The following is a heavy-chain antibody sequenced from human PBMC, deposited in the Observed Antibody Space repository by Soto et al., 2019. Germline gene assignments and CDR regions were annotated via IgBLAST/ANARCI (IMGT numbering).Heavy chain of an antibody. D-gene: IGHD6-19*01. V-gene: IGHV3-33*01. Sequence: QVQLVESGGGVVQPGRSLRLSCAASGFTFSSYGMHWVRQAPGKGLEWVAVIWYDGSNKYYADSVKGRFTISRDNSKNALYLQMNSLPAEDTAVYYCARNYGVAGTGLDWFGPWGQGTLVTVSS. CDR1: GFTFSSYG. CDR3: ARNYGVAGTGLDWFGP. CDR2: IWYDGSNK. J-gene: IGHJ5*02.